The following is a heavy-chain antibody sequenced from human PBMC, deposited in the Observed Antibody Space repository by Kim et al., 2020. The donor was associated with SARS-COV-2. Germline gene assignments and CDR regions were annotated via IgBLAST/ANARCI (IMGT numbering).Heavy chain of an antibody. CDR2: IYHTGNT. D-gene: IGHD4-17*01. V-gene: IGHV4-38-2*02. CDR3: VRADFGDYGGVDV. J-gene: IGHJ6*02. CDR1: GYPVTSGYY. Sequence: SETLSLTCNVSGYPVTSGYYWGWIRQPPGKGLEWLGRIYHTGNTYYNPSLKSRVTISIDAPKNHFSLRLTSATATDTAVYYCVRADFGDYGGVDVWGQGT.